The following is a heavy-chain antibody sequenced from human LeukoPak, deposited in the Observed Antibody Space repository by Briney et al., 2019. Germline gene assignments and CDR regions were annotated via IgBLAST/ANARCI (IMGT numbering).Heavy chain of an antibody. Sequence: GGSLRLSCAASGFTFSSYAVSWVRQAPGKGLEWVSAISGSGGCTYYADSVKGRFTISRDNSKNTLYLQMNSLRAEDTAVYYCAKDRPRYSSSSIVWGQGTLVTVSS. CDR2: ISGSGGCT. CDR1: GFTFSSYA. CDR3: AKDRPRYSSSSIV. J-gene: IGHJ4*02. V-gene: IGHV3-23*01. D-gene: IGHD6-6*01.